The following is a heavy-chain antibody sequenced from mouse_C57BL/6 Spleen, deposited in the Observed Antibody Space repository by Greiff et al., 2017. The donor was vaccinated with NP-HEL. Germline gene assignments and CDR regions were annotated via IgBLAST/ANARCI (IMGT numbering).Heavy chain of an antibody. J-gene: IGHJ4*01. V-gene: IGHV5-4*01. CDR2: ISDGGSYT. Sequence: EVQVVESGGGLVKPGGSLKLSCAASGFTFSSYAMSWVRQTPEKRLEWVATISDGGSYTYYPDNVKGRFTISRDNAKNNLYLQMSHLKSEDTAMYYCANYGSSYYAMDYWGQGTSVTVSS. D-gene: IGHD1-1*01. CDR3: ANYGSSYYAMDY. CDR1: GFTFSSYA.